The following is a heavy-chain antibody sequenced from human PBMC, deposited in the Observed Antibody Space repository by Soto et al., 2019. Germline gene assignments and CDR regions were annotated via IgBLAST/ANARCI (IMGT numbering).Heavy chain of an antibody. CDR2: ISGSSGST. Sequence: EVQLLESGGGLVQPGGSLRLSCAASGFTFRSYAMSWVRQAPGKGLEWVSGISGSSGSTYYADSVKGRFTISRDKSKNTLFLQMNSLRAEDTAMYYCAKDRESSTAPRGGCDYWGQGALVTVSS. J-gene: IGHJ4*02. CDR1: GFTFRSYA. V-gene: IGHV3-23*01. D-gene: IGHD6-6*01. CDR3: AKDRESSTAPRGGCDY.